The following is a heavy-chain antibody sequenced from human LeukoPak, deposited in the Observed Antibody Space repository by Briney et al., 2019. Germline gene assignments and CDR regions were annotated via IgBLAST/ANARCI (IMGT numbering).Heavy chain of an antibody. CDR3: ARRAAVGKNWFDP. V-gene: IGHV4-39*01. Sequence: PSETLSLTCSVSGDSMSTNNYPWGWIGQPPGKGLEWIGSISYRGTTYYNPSLKSRVTISVDTSENLFSLKVNYVTAADTAVYYCARRAAVGKNWFDPWGQGTLVTVSS. J-gene: IGHJ5*02. CDR2: ISYRGTT. D-gene: IGHD6-13*01. CDR1: GDSMSTNNYP.